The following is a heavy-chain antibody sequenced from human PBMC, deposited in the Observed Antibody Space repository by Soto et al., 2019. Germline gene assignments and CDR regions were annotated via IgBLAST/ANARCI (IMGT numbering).Heavy chain of an antibody. CDR2: ISRSGDGT. CDR1: GFTFSSYA. CDR3: AKDWRLDY. J-gene: IGHJ4*02. Sequence: PGGSLRLSCAASGFTFSSYAMNWVRQAPGKGLEWVSDISRSGDGTHYADSVKGRFTISRDNSKNTLYLQMNSLRAEDTAVYYCAKDWRLDYWGQGTKVTVS. V-gene: IGHV3-23*01. D-gene: IGHD2-21*02.